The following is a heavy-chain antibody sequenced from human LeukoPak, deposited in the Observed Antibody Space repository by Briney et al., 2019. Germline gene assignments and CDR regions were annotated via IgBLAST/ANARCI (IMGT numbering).Heavy chain of an antibody. V-gene: IGHV3-7*03. CDR2: IKQDGSEK. D-gene: IGHD2-8*01. Sequence: GGSLRLSCAASGFTFSSYWMSWVRQAPGKGLEWVANIKQDGSEKYYVDSVRGRFTISRDNAKNSLYLQMNSLRAEDTAVYYCASPPYCTNGVCLDYWGQGTLVTVSS. J-gene: IGHJ4*02. CDR1: GFTFSSYW. CDR3: ASPPYCTNGVCLDY.